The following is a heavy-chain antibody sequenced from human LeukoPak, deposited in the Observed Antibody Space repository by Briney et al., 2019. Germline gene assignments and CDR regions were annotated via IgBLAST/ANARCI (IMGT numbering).Heavy chain of an antibody. CDR1: GFTSTSYG. J-gene: IGHJ4*02. V-gene: IGHV3-30*18. Sequence: GRSLRPSCAVSGFTSTSYGMHWVRQAPGKGLEWEAVISYDGSNKYYADSVKGRFTISRDNSKNTLYLQMNSLRAEDAAVYYCAKAYYSSSWYCDYWGQGTLVTVSS. D-gene: IGHD6-13*01. CDR2: ISYDGSNK. CDR3: AKAYYSSSWYCDY.